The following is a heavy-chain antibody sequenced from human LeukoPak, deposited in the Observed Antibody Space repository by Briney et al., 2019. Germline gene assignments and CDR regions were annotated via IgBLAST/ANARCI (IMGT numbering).Heavy chain of an antibody. V-gene: IGHV3-9*01. Sequence: GRSLRLSCAASGFTFDDYAMHWVRQAPGKGLEGVSGISWNSGSIGYAVSVKGRFTISRDNAKHPLSLQMNSLRAEHTALYYCATAPTAYSSGWYYFDYWGQGTLVTVSS. CDR1: GFTFDDYA. CDR3: ATAPTAYSSGWYYFDY. CDR2: ISWNSGSI. J-gene: IGHJ4*02. D-gene: IGHD6-19*01.